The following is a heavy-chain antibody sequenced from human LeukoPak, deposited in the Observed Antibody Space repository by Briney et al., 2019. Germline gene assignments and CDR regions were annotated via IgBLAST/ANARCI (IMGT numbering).Heavy chain of an antibody. D-gene: IGHD5-18*01. CDR2: INPNSGDT. CDR3: ARVDTAMVIDY. V-gene: IGHV1-2*02. CDR1: GYTFTGYY. J-gene: IGHJ4*02. Sequence: AAVKVSCKASGYTFTGYYMHWVRQAPGQGLEWMGWINPNSGDTNYAQKFQGRVTITADKSTSTAYMELSRLRSEDTAVYYCARVDTAMVIDYWGQGTLVTVSS.